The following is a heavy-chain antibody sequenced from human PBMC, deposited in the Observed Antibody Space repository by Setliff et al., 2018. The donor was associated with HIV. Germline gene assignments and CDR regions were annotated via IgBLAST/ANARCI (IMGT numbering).Heavy chain of an antibody. CDR1: GDSIRSTHFY. J-gene: IGHJ5*01. CDR2: IHYRGNT. Sequence: SETLSLTCTVSGDSIRSTHFYWVWIRQPPGRGLEWIGYIHYRGNTDYNPSLKSRVTMSVDTSKNQFSLTLNSLTAADSALYFCAGGFPKYNFRLFDSWGQGTLVTVSS. V-gene: IGHV4-61*05. D-gene: IGHD6-25*01. CDR3: AGGFPKYNFRLFDS.